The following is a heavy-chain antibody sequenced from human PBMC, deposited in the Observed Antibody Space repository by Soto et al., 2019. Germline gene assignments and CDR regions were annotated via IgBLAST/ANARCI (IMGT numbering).Heavy chain of an antibody. D-gene: IGHD3-3*01. V-gene: IGHV3-30*18. J-gene: IGHJ6*02. CDR1: GFTFSSYG. CDR2: ISYDGSNN. Sequence: GGSLRLSCAASGFTFSSYGMHWVRQAPGKGLEWVAVISYDGSNNYYADSVKGRFTISRDNSKNTLYLQMNSLRAEDTAVYYCANLRGVVKNYGMDVWGQGTTVTVS. CDR3: ANLRGVVKNYGMDV.